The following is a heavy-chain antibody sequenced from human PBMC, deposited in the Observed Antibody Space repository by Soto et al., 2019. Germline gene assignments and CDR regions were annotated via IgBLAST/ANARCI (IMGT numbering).Heavy chain of an antibody. D-gene: IGHD1-26*01. CDR3: VTGGGYSGSYSGFDY. CDR2: ISAYNGNT. V-gene: IGHV1-18*04. Sequence: ASVKVSCKASGYTFTSYGISWVRQAPGQGLEWMGWISAYNGNTNYAQKLQGRVTMTTDTSTSTAYMELRSLRSDDTAVYYCVTGGGYSGSYSGFDYWGQGTLVTVSS. J-gene: IGHJ4*02. CDR1: GYTFTSYG.